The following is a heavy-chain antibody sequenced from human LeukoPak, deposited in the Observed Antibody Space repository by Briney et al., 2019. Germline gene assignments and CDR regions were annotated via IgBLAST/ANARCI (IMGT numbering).Heavy chain of an antibody. J-gene: IGHJ4*02. D-gene: IGHD2-15*01. V-gene: IGHV5-51*01. CDR2: IYPGDSDT. CDR3: ARVGVPAAEWLRGYFDY. Sequence: GESLKISCKGSGYSFTSYWIGWVRQMPGKGLEWMGIIYPGDSDTRYSPSFQGQVTISADKSISTAYLQWSSLKASDTAMYYCARVGVPAAEWLRGYFDYWGQGTLVTVSS. CDR1: GYSFTSYW.